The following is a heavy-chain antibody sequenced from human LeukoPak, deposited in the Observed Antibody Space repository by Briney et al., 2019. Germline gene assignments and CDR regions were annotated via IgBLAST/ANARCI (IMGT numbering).Heavy chain of an antibody. CDR2: IKQDGSEK. Sequence: HSGGSLRLSCAASGFTFSSYWMSWVRQAPGKGLEWVANIKQDGSEKYYVDSVKGRFTISRDNAKNSLYLQMNSLRAEDTAVYYCARDKVVGPSNFDYWGQGTLVTVSS. CDR3: ARDKVVGPSNFDY. J-gene: IGHJ4*02. CDR1: GFTFSSYW. V-gene: IGHV3-7*01. D-gene: IGHD1-26*01.